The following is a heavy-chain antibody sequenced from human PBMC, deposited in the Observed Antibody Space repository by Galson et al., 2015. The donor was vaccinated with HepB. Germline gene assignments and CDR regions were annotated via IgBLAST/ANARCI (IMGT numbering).Heavy chain of an antibody. CDR1: GFSFSTYW. CDR3: ARGGPKFPPDYFFYYMDV. V-gene: IGHV3-74*03. Sequence: SLRLSCAASGFSFSTYWMHWVRQAPGKGLVWVSRIHSDGSRSMYADSVKGRFTISRDNAKSTLFLQMDSLRAEDTAVYYCARGGPKFPPDYFFYYMDVLGKGTTVTFSS. CDR2: IHSDGSRS. J-gene: IGHJ6*03.